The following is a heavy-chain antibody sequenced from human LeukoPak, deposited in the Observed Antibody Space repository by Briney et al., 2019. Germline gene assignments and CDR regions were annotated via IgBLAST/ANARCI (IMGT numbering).Heavy chain of an antibody. V-gene: IGHV4-61*02. CDR2: IYTSGST. CDR3: ARGQVPHYYGSGVDY. D-gene: IGHD3-10*01. CDR1: GGSISSGSYY. Sequence: PSQTLSLTCTVSGGSISSGSYYWSWIRQPAGKGLEWIGRIYTSGSTNYNPSLKSRVTISVDTSKNQFSLKLSSVTAADTAVYNCARGQVPHYYGSGVDYWGQGTLVTVSS. J-gene: IGHJ4*02.